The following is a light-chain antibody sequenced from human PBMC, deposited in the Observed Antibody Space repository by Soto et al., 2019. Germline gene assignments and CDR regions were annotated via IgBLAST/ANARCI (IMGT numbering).Light chain of an antibody. Sequence: QSALTQPRSVSGSPGQSVTISCTGTSSDVGGYNYVSWFQQHPGKAPKLMIYDVGKRPSGVPGRFSGSKSGNTASLTISGLQAEDEADYYCCSYAGTYTFVVFGGGTKLTVL. J-gene: IGLJ2*01. V-gene: IGLV2-11*01. CDR1: SSDVGGYNY. CDR2: DVG. CDR3: CSYAGTYTFVV.